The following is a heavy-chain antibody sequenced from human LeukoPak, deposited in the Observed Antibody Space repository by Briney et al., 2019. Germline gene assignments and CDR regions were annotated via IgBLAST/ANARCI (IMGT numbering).Heavy chain of an antibody. CDR3: ARAIWFGEYYFDY. CDR2: IYYSGST. Sequence: SETLSLTCTVSGGSISSSSYYWGWIRQPPGKGLEWIGYIYYSGSTNYNPSLKSRVTISVDTSKNQFSLKLSSVTAADTAVYYCARAIWFGEYYFDYWGQGTLVTVSS. CDR1: GGSISSSSYY. D-gene: IGHD3-10*01. V-gene: IGHV4-61*05. J-gene: IGHJ4*02.